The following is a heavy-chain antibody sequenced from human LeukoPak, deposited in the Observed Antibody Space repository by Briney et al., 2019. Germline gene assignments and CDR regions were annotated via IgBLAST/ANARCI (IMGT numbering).Heavy chain of an antibody. Sequence: SETLSLTCTVSGGSISSGGYYWSWIRQHPGKGLEWIGYIYYSGSTYYNPSLKSRVTISVDTSKNQFSLKLSSVTAADTAVYYCARGGIYYDSSGPYWGAFDIWGQGTMVTVSS. J-gene: IGHJ3*02. V-gene: IGHV4-31*03. CDR3: ARGGIYYDSSGPYWGAFDI. CDR1: GGSISSGGYY. D-gene: IGHD3-22*01. CDR2: IYYSGST.